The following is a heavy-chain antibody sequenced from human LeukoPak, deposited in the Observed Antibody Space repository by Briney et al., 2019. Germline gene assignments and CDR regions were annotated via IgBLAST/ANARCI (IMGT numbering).Heavy chain of an antibody. Sequence: GSLRLSCAASGFTFSSYAMSWVRQPPEKGLEWVSVIGGSGDNRYYADSVKGRFTISRDNSKNTLYLQMNSLRVEDTAVYYCASPNPIGDLSWLDYWGQGALVTVSS. D-gene: IGHD3-10*01. CDR2: IGGSGDNR. J-gene: IGHJ4*02. V-gene: IGHV3-23*01. CDR1: GFTFSSYA. CDR3: ASPNPIGDLSWLDY.